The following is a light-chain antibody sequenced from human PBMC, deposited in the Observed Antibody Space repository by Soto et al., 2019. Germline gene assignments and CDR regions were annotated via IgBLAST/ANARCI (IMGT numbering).Light chain of an antibody. CDR2: EVR. CDR3: SSYTGISTLIL. Sequence: QSALTQPASVSWSPGQSITISCTGTISDVGGYNSVSWYQKHPGKAPKLMIYEVRNRPSGVSNRFSASKSGNTASLTISGLQAEDEADYYCSSYTGISTLILFGAGTKVAVL. J-gene: IGLJ2*01. CDR1: ISDVGGYNS. V-gene: IGLV2-14*01.